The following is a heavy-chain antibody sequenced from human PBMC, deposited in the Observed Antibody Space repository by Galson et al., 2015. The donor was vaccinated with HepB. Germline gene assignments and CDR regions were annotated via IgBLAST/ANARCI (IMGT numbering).Heavy chain of an antibody. J-gene: IGHJ4*02. CDR3: ARRQCIGASCYLDS. CDR1: GFTFSGHA. CDR2: ISYDGTNK. D-gene: IGHD4/OR15-4a*01. Sequence: SLRLSCAASGFTFSGHALHWVRQAPGKGLEWVAVISYDGTNKHLADSVKGRFTISRDNAKNTLYLVMSSLRADDTAVYFCARRQCIGASCYLDSWGQGTLVTVSS. V-gene: IGHV3-30*03.